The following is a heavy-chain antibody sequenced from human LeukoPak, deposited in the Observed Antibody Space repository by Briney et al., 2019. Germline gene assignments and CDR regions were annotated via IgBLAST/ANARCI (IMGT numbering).Heavy chain of an antibody. V-gene: IGHV4-39*07. D-gene: IGHD3-10*01. J-gene: IGHJ4*02. CDR3: ASTRIWFGELLTLDY. Sequence: PSETLSLTCTVSGGSISSSSYYWGWIRQPPGKGLEWIGSIYYSGSTYYNPSLKSRVTISVDTSKNQFSLKLSSVTAADTAVYYCASTRIWFGELLTLDYWGQGTLVTVSS. CDR2: IYYSGST. CDR1: GGSISSSSYY.